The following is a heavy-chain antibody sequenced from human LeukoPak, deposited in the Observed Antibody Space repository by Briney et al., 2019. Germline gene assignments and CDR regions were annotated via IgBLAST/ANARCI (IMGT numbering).Heavy chain of an antibody. CDR1: GGSISSGSYY. V-gene: IGHV4-61*02. CDR3: ARDWAGFWSGYRNYYYYMDV. CDR2: IYTSGST. D-gene: IGHD3-3*01. Sequence: SETLSLTCTVSGGSISSGSYYWSWIRQPAGKGLEWIGRIYTSGSTNYNPSLKSRVTISVDTSKNQFSLKLSSVTAADTAVYYCARDWAGFWSGYRNYYYYMDVWGKGTTVTVSS. J-gene: IGHJ6*03.